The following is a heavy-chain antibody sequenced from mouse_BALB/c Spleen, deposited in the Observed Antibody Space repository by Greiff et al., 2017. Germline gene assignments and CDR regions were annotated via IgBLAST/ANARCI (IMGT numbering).Heavy chain of an antibody. Sequence: LVESGAELVRPGASVTLSCKASGYTFTDYEMHWVKQTPVHGLEWIGAIDPETGGTAYNQKFKGKATLTADKSSSTAYMELRSLTSEDSAVYYCTSPLYYGSSLFDYWGQGTTLTVSS. CDR3: TSPLYYGSSLFDY. J-gene: IGHJ2*01. V-gene: IGHV1-15*01. CDR1: GYTFTDYE. D-gene: IGHD1-1*01. CDR2: IDPETGGT.